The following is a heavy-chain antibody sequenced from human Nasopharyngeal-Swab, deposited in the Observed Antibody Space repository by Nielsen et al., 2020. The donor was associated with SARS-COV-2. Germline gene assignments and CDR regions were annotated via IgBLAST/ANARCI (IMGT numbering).Heavy chain of an antibody. Sequence: KVSCKGSGYSFTSYWIGWVRQMPGKGLEWMGIIYPGDSETRYSPSFQGQVTISADKSISTAYLQWSSLKASDTAMYYCARLACSGGSCYIPYYYYGMDVWGQGTTVTVSS. CDR3: ARLACSGGSCYIPYYYYGMDV. CDR2: IYPGDSET. V-gene: IGHV5-51*01. CDR1: GYSFTSYW. J-gene: IGHJ6*02. D-gene: IGHD2-15*01.